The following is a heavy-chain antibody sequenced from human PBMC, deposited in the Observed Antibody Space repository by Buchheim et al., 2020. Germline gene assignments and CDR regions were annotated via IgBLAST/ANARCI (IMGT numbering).Heavy chain of an antibody. V-gene: IGHV1-3*01. Sequence: QVQLVQSGAELKKPGASVKISCKASGYTFSTHVLHWVRQAPGQRLEWMRWIKPDTAYTNFSPKFQGRVTITTDTSASTAYMELSSLKSEDTSVYYCARVRVPGYSYGYGHDFWGQGTL. CDR2: IKPDTAYT. CDR3: ARVRVPGYSYGYGHDF. D-gene: IGHD5-18*01. J-gene: IGHJ4*02. CDR1: GYTFSTHV.